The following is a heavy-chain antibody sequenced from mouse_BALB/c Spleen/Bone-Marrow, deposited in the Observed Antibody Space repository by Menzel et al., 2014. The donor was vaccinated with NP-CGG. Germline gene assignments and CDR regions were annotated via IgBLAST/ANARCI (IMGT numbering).Heavy chain of an antibody. CDR3: SRDYYGSGYFDC. J-gene: IGHJ2*01. CDR2: INYNGST. CDR1: GSSITSDYA. Sequence: EVQRVESGPGLVIPSQSVSLTCTVSGSSITSDYAWNWIRQFPGSKLEWMGYINYNGSTTYNPSLTSRISITRNTSKNQLFLQLNSVTNEDTATYYCSRDYYGSGYFDCWGQGTTLPVSS. D-gene: IGHD1-1*01. V-gene: IGHV3-2*02.